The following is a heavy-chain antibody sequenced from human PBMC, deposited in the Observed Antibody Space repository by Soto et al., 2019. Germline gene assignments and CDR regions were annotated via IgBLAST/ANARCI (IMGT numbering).Heavy chain of an antibody. CDR1: GVSLTTNNW. D-gene: IGHD2-15*01. CDR2: IYQTGNT. V-gene: IGHV4-4*02. Sequence: QVQLQESGPGLVKPSETLSLTCAVSGVSLTTNNWWTWVRQAPGKGLEWVGEIYQTGNTNYNPSLNSRVIASLDKCKNQFFLKLTSVTAADTAIYYCARGGYCSGGSCSGWFDSWGQGTLVTVSS. CDR3: ARGGYCSGGSCSGWFDS. J-gene: IGHJ5*01.